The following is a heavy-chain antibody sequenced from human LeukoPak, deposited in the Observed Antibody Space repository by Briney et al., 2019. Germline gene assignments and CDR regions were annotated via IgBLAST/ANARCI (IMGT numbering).Heavy chain of an antibody. Sequence: ASVKVSCKASGYTFTNYFMHWVQQAPGQGLAWMGMINPRDGSTTYAQRFQGRITMTRDTSTSTVYMQLSSLRSDDTAVYYCARDLDYWGQGTLVTISS. CDR2: INPRDGST. CDR3: ARDLDY. V-gene: IGHV1-46*01. J-gene: IGHJ4*02. CDR1: GYTFTNYF.